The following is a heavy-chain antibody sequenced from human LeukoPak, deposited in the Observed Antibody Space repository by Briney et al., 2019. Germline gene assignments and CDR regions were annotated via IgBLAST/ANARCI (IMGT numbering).Heavy chain of an antibody. V-gene: IGHV3-33*01. CDR3: AGPLSSNVGLLNS. Sequence: GGSLRLSCASSGFTFSSYGMHWVRQAPGKGLEWVAVIWYDGSNKYYADSVKGRFTISRDNSKNTLYLQMNSLRAEDTAVYYCAGPLSSNVGLLNSWGQGTLVTVSS. D-gene: IGHD6-13*01. J-gene: IGHJ4*02. CDR1: GFTFSSYG. CDR2: IWYDGSNK.